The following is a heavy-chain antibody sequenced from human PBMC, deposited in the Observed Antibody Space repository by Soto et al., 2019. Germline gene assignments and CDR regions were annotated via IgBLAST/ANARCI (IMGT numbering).Heavy chain of an antibody. CDR1: GGSISSSKYY. CDR2: IYSSGST. CDR3: ATPVSSGYQGLEV. V-gene: IGHV4-39*01. Sequence: QLQLQESGPGLVKPSETLSLTCTVSGGSISSSKYYWGWIRQPPGKGLEWIGSIYSSGSTYYNPSLRSRVTISVDTPKNQFSLKLTSVTAADTAVYHCATPVSSGYQGLEVWGQGAMVTVSS. D-gene: IGHD3-22*01. J-gene: IGHJ3*01.